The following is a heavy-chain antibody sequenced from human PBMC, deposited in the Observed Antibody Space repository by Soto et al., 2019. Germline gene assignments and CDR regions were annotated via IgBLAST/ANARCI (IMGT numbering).Heavy chain of an antibody. CDR2: TRNKANSYTT. CDR3: AKAGPVVRGLVFAS. Sequence: EVRLVESGGGLVQPGGSLRLSCAASGFTFSDYYMDWVRQAPGKGLEWVGRTRNKANSYTTEYAASVKGRFTISRDDSKNSVYLQMNSLKTEETAVYYCAKAGPVVRGLVFASWGQGTLVTVSS. V-gene: IGHV3-72*01. J-gene: IGHJ4*02. D-gene: IGHD3-10*01. CDR1: GFTFSDYY.